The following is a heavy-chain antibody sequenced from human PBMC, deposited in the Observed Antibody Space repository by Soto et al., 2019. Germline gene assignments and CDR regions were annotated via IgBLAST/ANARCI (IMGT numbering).Heavy chain of an antibody. Sequence: PGGSLRLSCAASGFTVSSNYTSWVRQAPGKGLEWVSVIYSGGSTYYADSVKGRFTISRDNSKNTLYLQMNSLRAEDTAVYYCARDQNDFWSGYYTGRYFQHWGQGTLVTVSS. V-gene: IGHV3-66*01. J-gene: IGHJ1*01. CDR3: ARDQNDFWSGYYTGRYFQH. CDR1: GFTVSSNY. D-gene: IGHD3-3*01. CDR2: IYSGGST.